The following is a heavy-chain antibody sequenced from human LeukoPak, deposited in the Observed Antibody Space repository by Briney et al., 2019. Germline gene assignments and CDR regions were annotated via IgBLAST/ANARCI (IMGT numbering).Heavy chain of an antibody. CDR1: GFPFIEYS. CDR3: AKGHSSYDSILDY. Sequence: PGGSLRLSCTASGFPFIEYSMNWVRQAPGKGLEWISYIGIDSGNTKYADSVRGRFTISADKAKNSLYLQMNSLRVEDTAVYYCAKGHSSYDSILDYWGQGTLVTVSS. J-gene: IGHJ4*02. V-gene: IGHV3-48*01. CDR2: IGIDSGNT. D-gene: IGHD3-22*01.